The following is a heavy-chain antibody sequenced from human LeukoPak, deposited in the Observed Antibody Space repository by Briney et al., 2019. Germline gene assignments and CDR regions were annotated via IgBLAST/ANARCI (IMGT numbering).Heavy chain of an antibody. J-gene: IGHJ6*03. CDR2: INPNSGGT. D-gene: IGHD3-3*01. V-gene: IGHV1-2*02. CDR3: ARDTIFGVVSYYYYMDV. Sequence: ASVKVSCKASGYTFTGYYMHWVRQAPGQGLEWMGWINPNSGGTNYAQKFQGRVTMTRDTSISTAYMELSRLRSDDTAVYYCARDTIFGVVSYYYYMDVWGKGTTVTVSS. CDR1: GYTFTGYY.